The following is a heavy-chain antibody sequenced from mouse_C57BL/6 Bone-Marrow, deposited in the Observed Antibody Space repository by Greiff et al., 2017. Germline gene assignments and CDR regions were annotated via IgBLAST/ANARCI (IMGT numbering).Heavy chain of an antibody. Sequence: QVHVKQSGAELARPGASVKLSCKASGYTFTSYGISWVKQRTGQGLEWIGEIYPRSGNTYYNEKFKGKATLTADKSSSTAYMELRSLTSEDSAVYFCAKLIYYDYPYAMDYWGQGTSVTVSS. J-gene: IGHJ4*01. V-gene: IGHV1-81*01. CDR3: AKLIYYDYPYAMDY. D-gene: IGHD2-4*01. CDR2: IYPRSGNT. CDR1: GYTFTSYG.